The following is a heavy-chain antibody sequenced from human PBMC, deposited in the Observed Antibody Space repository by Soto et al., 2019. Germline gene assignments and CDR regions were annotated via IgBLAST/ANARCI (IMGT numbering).Heavy chain of an antibody. CDR2: INPSGGST. CDR3: ARAPRGGLRLGELSPPGD. D-gene: IGHD3-16*02. J-gene: IGHJ4*02. Sequence: ASVKVSCKASGYTFTSYYMHWVRQAPGQGLEWMGIINPSGGSTSYAQKFQGRVTMTRDTSTSTVYMELSSLRSEDTAVYYCARAPRGGLRLGELSPPGDWGQGTLVTVSS. CDR1: GYTFTSYY. V-gene: IGHV1-46*01.